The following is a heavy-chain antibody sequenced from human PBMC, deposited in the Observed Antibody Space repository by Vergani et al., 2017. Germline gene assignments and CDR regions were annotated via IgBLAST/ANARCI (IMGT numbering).Heavy chain of an antibody. CDR1: GGSINSGNYY. CDR3: ARDLDVLPYDWFDP. CDR2: IYTSGST. V-gene: IGHV4-61*02. D-gene: IGHD3-10*02. Sequence: QVQLQESGPGLVKPSQTLSLTCTVSGGSINSGNYYWSWIRRPAGKGLEWIGRIYTSGSTNYNPSLESRVTVSIDTSKNHFSLRLTSVTAADAALYYCARDLDVLPYDWFDPWGQGILVTVSS. J-gene: IGHJ5*02.